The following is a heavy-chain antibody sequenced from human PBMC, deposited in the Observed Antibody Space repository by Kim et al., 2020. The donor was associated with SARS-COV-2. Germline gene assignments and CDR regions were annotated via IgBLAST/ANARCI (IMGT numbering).Heavy chain of an antibody. CDR1: GYTFTSYG. Sequence: ASVKVSCKASGYTFTSYGISWVRQAPGQGLEWMGWISAYNGNTNYAQKLQGRVTMTTDTSTSTAYMELRSLRSDDTAVYYCARDGAGVCSSTSCYLLGMDVWGQGTTVTVSS. CDR2: ISAYNGNT. V-gene: IGHV1-18*01. CDR3: ARDGAGVCSSTSCYLLGMDV. D-gene: IGHD2-2*01. J-gene: IGHJ6*02.